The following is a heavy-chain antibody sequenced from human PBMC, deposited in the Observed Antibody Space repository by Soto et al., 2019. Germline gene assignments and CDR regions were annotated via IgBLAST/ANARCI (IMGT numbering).Heavy chain of an antibody. V-gene: IGHV4-34*01. J-gene: IGHJ3*02. CDR3: ASPPYYYDSSGYYSGAFDI. D-gene: IGHD3-22*01. CDR2: INHSGST. Sequence: XETRSLTCAVYGWSFGGYCRSWIRQPPGKGLEWIGEINHSGSTNYNPSLKSRVTISVDTSKNQFSLKLSSVTAADTAVYYCASPPYYYDSSGYYSGAFDIWGQGTMVTVSS. CDR1: GWSFGGYC.